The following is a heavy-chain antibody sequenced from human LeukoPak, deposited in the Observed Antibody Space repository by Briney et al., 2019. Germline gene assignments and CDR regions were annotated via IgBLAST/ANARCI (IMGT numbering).Heavy chain of an antibody. J-gene: IGHJ6*02. V-gene: IGHV3-23*01. CDR1: GFTFSSYA. Sequence: GGSLRLSCAGSGFTFSSYAMSWVRQAPGKGLEGVSTISGSGGAGTYYADSVKGRFTVSRDNSRNTLYLPMNSLRAEDTAVYYCVKDRGGSPFYGMDVWGQGTTVTVSS. CDR3: VKDRGGSPFYGMDV. CDR2: ISGSGGAGT. D-gene: IGHD1-26*01.